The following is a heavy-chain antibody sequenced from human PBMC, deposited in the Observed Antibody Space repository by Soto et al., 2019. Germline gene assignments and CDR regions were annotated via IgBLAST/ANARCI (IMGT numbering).Heavy chain of an antibody. CDR2: IYYSGST. CDR1: GGSISSGGYY. J-gene: IGHJ3*02. CDR3: ARVTVVEVMYAFDI. D-gene: IGHD2-15*01. Sequence: PSETLSLTCTVSGGSISSGGYYWSWIRQHPGKGLEWIGYIYYSGSTYYNPSLKSRVTISVDTSKNQFSLKLSSVTAADTAVYYCARVTVVEVMYAFDIWGQGTMVTVSS. V-gene: IGHV4-31*03.